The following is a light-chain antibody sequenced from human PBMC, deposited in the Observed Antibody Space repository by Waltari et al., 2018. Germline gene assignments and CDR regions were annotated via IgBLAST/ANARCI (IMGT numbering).Light chain of an antibody. V-gene: IGLV1-44*01. CDR3: SVWDDRLNGNWL. CDR1: SSIIGRNT. J-gene: IGLJ3*02. Sequence: QSVVTQPPSASGTPGQTVTITCSGSSSIIGRNTVNWYQKLPGTAPRLITFDSNKLPSRVPDRFSGSKSGTSASLAISGLQPEDEGEYYCSVWDDRLNGNWLFGGGTKVTVL. CDR2: DSN.